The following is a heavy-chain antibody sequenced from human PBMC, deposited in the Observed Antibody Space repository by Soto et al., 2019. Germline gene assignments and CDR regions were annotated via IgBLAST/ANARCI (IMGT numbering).Heavy chain of an antibody. CDR1: GFTFSSYS. D-gene: IGHD3-9*01. J-gene: IGHJ3*02. CDR2: ISSSSSYI. V-gene: IGHV3-21*01. CDR3: ARVGWGGYDILTGYSLRFDAFDI. Sequence: GGSLRLSCAASGFTFSSYSMNWVRQAPGKGLEWVSSISSSSSYIYYADSVKGRFTISRDNAKNSLYLQMNSLRAEDTAVYYCARVGWGGYDILTGYSLRFDAFDIWGQGTMVTVSS.